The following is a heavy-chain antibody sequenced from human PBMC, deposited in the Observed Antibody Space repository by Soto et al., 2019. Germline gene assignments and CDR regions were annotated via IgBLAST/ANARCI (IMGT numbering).Heavy chain of an antibody. Sequence: GSGPTLVNPTETLTLTCTVSGFSLSNTRMGVSWIRQSPGKALEWLAHIFSNDETSYSTSLKSRLTISKDTPKSQVVLTMTNMDPVDTATYYCARAMIVGYKLDSWGQGTLVTVSS. CDR2: IFSNDET. J-gene: IGHJ5*01. CDR1: GFSLSNTRMG. D-gene: IGHD3-22*01. V-gene: IGHV2-26*01. CDR3: ARAMIVGYKLDS.